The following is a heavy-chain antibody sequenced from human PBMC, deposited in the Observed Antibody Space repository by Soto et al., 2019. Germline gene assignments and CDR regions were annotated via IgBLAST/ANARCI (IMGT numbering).Heavy chain of an antibody. D-gene: IGHD3-10*01. CDR2: ISGTGDST. Sequence: GSLRLSCAASGFTFSSYAMTWVRQAPGKGLEWVSCISGTGDSTHYADSVKGRFTISRDNSTNTLNLQMNSLRAEDTATYYCAKVEKLLWAFAIWGQGTMVTVSS. CDR1: GFTFSSYA. J-gene: IGHJ3*02. V-gene: IGHV3-23*01. CDR3: AKVEKLLWAFAI.